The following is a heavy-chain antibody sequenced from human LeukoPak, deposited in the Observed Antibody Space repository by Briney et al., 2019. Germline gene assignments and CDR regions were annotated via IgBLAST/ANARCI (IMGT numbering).Heavy chain of an antibody. D-gene: IGHD3-22*01. J-gene: IGHJ4*02. CDR3: AKDAYDYDSRCPDY. Sequence: GGSLRLSCAASGFTFSSFGMHWVRQAPGKGLEWVAAISYAESNIFYADSVKGRFTISRDNSKKTVYLQMNSLRAEDTAVYYCAKDAYDYDSRCPDYWGQGTLVTVSS. CDR2: ISYAESNI. CDR1: GFTFSSFG. V-gene: IGHV3-30*18.